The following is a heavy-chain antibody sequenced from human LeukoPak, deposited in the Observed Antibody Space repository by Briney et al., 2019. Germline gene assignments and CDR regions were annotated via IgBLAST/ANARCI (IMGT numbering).Heavy chain of an antibody. CDR1: GGSFSDYY. V-gene: IGHV4-34*01. CDR3: ARGRSAYDYVWGSYRYCLDY. CDR2: IYHSGST. Sequence: SETLSLTCAAYGGSFSDYYWSWIRQPPEKGLEWIGEIYHSGSTTYNPSLRSRVTISVDTSKNQFSLKLSSMTAADTAVYYCARGRSAYDYVWGSYRYCLDYWGQGTPVTVSS. J-gene: IGHJ4*02. D-gene: IGHD3-16*02.